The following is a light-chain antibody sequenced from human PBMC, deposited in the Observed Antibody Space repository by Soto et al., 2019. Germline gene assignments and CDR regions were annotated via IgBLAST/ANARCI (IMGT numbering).Light chain of an antibody. CDR2: GAF. V-gene: IGKV3-11*01. J-gene: IGKJ5*01. Sequence: IVLTQSPATLSFSPGERATLSCRASPSVTNYLAWYQQQPGQAPRLVIYGAFNRATAIPARFSGRGSWTDFTLTTSSLWPEDFAVYYCEQRNNWPPLTFGQGTRLESK. CDR3: EQRNNWPPLT. CDR1: PSVTNY.